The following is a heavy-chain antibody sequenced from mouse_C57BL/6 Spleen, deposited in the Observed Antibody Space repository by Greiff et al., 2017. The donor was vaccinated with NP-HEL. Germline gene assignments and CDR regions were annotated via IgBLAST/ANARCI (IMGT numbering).Heavy chain of an antibody. D-gene: IGHD1-1*01. J-gene: IGHJ1*03. CDR1: GFNIKDDY. CDR2: IDPENGDT. CDR3: TSHYYGGIAWYFDV. Sequence: VQLQQSGAELVRPGASVKLSCTASGFNIKDDYMHWVKQRPEQGLEWIGWIDPENGDTEYASKFQGKATITADTSSNTAYLQLSSLTSEDTAVYYCTSHYYGGIAWYFDVWGTGTTVTVSS. V-gene: IGHV14-4*01.